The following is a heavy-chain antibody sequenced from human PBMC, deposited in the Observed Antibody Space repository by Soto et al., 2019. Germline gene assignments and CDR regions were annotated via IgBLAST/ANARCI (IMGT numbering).Heavy chain of an antibody. D-gene: IGHD3-9*01. CDR1: GGSICSYY. J-gene: IGHJ5*02. CDR2: IYYSGST. CDR3: ARHTVLTGYWNWFDP. V-gene: IGHV4-59*08. Sequence: PSETLSLTCTVSGGSICSYYWSWIRQPPGKGLEWIGYIYYSGSTNYNPSLKSRVTISVDTSKNQFSLKLSSVTAADTAVYYCARHTVLTGYWNWFDPWGQGTLVTVSS.